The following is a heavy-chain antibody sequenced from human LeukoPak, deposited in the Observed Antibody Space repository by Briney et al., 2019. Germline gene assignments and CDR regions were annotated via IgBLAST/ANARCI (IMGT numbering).Heavy chain of an antibody. Sequence: PSQTLSLTCAVSGGSISSGGYSWSWIRQPPGKGLEWIGYIYHSGSTNYNPSLKSRVTISVDTSKNQFSLKLSSVTAADTAVYYCARTYGDGRAISLQHWGQGTLVTVSS. D-gene: IGHD4-17*01. CDR2: IYHSGST. V-gene: IGHV4-30-2*01. J-gene: IGHJ1*01. CDR3: ARTYGDGRAISLQH. CDR1: GGSISSGGYS.